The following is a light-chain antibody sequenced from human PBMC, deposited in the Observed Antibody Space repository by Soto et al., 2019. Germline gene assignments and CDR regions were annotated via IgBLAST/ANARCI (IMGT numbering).Light chain of an antibody. V-gene: IGKV3-20*01. CDR3: QRYGSSPQT. CDR2: AAS. CDR1: TGAVTSG. Sequence: VVTQEPSLTVSPGGTVILTCGSSTGAVTSGHYPYWFQQKPGQAPRLLIYAASSRATGIPDRFSGSGSGTDFTLTISRLEPEDFAVYYCQRYGSSPQTFGQGTKVDI. J-gene: IGKJ1*01.